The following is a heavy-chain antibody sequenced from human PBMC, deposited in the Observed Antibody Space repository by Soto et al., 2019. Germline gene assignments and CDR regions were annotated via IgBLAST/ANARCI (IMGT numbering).Heavy chain of an antibody. V-gene: IGHV3-30*03. D-gene: IGHD6-6*01. J-gene: IGHJ4*02. Sequence: GSLRLSCAASGFTFSSYGMHWVRQAPGKGLEWVAVISYDGSNKYYADSVKGRFTISRDNSKNTLYLQMNSLRAEDTAVYYCATSGIEYGSSPGRYYFDYWGQGTLVTVSS. CDR3: ATSGIEYGSSPGRYYFDY. CDR2: ISYDGSNK. CDR1: GFTFSSYG.